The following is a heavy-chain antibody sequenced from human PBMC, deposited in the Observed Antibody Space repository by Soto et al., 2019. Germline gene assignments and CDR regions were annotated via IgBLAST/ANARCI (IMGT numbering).Heavy chain of an antibody. D-gene: IGHD6-13*01. V-gene: IGHV3-48*02. J-gene: IGHJ4*02. CDR3: ERDPIPSSSWLNTN. CDR2: ISSSSSTI. CDR1: GFTFSSYS. Sequence: EVQLVESGGGLVQPGGSLRLSCAASGFTFSSYSMNWVRQAPGKGLEWVSYISSSSSTIYYADSVKGRFTISRDNAKNSLYLQMNSLRDEDTAVYYCERDPIPSSSWLNTNWGQGTLVTVSS.